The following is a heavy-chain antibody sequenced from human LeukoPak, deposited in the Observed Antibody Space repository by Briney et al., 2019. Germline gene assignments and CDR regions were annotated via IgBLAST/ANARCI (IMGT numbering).Heavy chain of an antibody. CDR3: TSPRGGTYDFDY. V-gene: IGHV1-18*01. CDR1: GYSFLDYG. J-gene: IGHJ4*02. CDR2: ISAYNGKT. Sequence: GASVKVSCKAPGYSFLDYGISWVRQAPGQGLEWVAWISAYNGKTNSAQKVQGRVTMTIETSTGTAYMELRGLRSDDTAVYYCTSPRGGTYDFDYWGQGTLVTVSS. D-gene: IGHD3-16*01.